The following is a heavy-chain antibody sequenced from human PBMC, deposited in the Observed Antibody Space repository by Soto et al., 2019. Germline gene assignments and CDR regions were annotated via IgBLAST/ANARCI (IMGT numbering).Heavy chain of an antibody. CDR1: GGTFSSYA. V-gene: IGHV1-69*13. Sequence: SVKVSCKASGGTFSSYAISWVRQAPGQGLEWMGGIIPIFGTANYAQKFQGRVTITADESTSTAYMELSSLRSEDTAVYYCARDPSTFTRRGSYYYYYGMDVWGQGTTVTVSS. CDR2: IIPIFGTA. CDR3: ARDPSTFTRRGSYYYYYGMDV. D-gene: IGHD3-16*01. J-gene: IGHJ6*02.